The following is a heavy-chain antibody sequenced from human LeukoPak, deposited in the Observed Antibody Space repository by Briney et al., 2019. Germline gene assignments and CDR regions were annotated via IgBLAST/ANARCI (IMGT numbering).Heavy chain of an antibody. V-gene: IGHV3-48*01. CDR3: AREGYSSGWDY. Sequence: GGSLRLSCAASGFTFSSYSMNWFRQAPGKGLEWDSYISSSGSTKYYADSVKGRITFSRDYARNSLYLQMNSLRAEDTAVYYCAREGYSSGWDYWGQGTLVTVSS. CDR1: GFTFSSYS. J-gene: IGHJ4*02. CDR2: ISSSGSTK. D-gene: IGHD6-19*01.